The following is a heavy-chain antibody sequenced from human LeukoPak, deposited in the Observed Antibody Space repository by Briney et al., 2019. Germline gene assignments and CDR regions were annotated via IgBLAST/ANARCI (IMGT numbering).Heavy chain of an antibody. CDR1: GGIFSSYA. Sequence: VASVKVSCKASGGIFSSYAISWVRQAPGQGLEWMGRIIPILGIANYAQKFQGRVTITADKSTNTAYMDLSSLRSEDTAVYYCAKPYYGSGSYYGFNYYAFDYWGQGTLVTVSS. J-gene: IGHJ4*02. D-gene: IGHD3-10*01. CDR2: IIPILGIA. V-gene: IGHV1-69*04. CDR3: AKPYYGSGSYYGFNYYAFDY.